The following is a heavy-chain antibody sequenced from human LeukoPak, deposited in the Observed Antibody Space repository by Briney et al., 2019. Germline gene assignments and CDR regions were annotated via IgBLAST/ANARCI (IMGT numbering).Heavy chain of an antibody. CDR2: IYYSGST. CDR3: ARRSTVTNWFDP. V-gene: IGHV4-39*01. D-gene: IGHD4-17*01. J-gene: IGHJ5*02. Sequence: SETLSLTCTVSGGSISSYYWGWIRQPPGKGLEWIGSIYYSGSTYYNPSLKSRVTISVDTSKNQFSLKLSSVTAADTAVYYCARRSTVTNWFDPWGQGTLVTVSS. CDR1: GGSISSYY.